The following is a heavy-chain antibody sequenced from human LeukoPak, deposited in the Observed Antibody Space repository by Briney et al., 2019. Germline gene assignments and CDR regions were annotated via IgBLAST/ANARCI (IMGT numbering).Heavy chain of an antibody. J-gene: IGHJ4*02. CDR1: GFPVSSNY. Sequence: GGSLRLSCAASGFPVSSNYMTWVRQAPGKGLEWVSVINSGGTTYYADSVKGRFTISRDNSKNTLNLQMNSLRAEDTAVYYCARAPYSTTWFFDYWGQGTPVTVSS. D-gene: IGHD6-13*01. CDR3: ARAPYSTTWFFDY. CDR2: INSGGTT. V-gene: IGHV3-66*02.